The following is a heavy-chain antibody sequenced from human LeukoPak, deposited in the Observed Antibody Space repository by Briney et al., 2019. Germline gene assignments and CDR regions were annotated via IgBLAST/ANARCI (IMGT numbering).Heavy chain of an antibody. J-gene: IGHJ3*02. D-gene: IGHD3-16*01. CDR1: GGSISSYY. CDR3: ARGLLGVDI. CDR2: IFYSGST. Sequence: SETLSLTCTVSGGSISSYYWSWIRQPPGKGLEWIGYIFYSGSTNYNPSPKSRVTISVDTSKNQFSLKLSSVTAADTAVYYCARGLLGVDIWGQGTMVTVSS. V-gene: IGHV4-59*01.